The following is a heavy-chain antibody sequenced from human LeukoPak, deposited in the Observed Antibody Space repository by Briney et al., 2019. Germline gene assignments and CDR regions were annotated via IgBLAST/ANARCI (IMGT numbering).Heavy chain of an antibody. D-gene: IGHD2-2*02. Sequence: PGGSLRLSCAASGFTFSSYAMSWVRQAPGKGLEWVSAISGSGGSTYYADSVKGRFTISRDNSKNTLYLQMNSLRAEDTAVYYCAKEDCSSTSCYILESAMTNFDYWGQGTLVTVSS. CDR2: ISGSGGST. J-gene: IGHJ4*02. CDR3: AKEDCSSTSCYILESAMTNFDY. V-gene: IGHV3-23*01. CDR1: GFTFSSYA.